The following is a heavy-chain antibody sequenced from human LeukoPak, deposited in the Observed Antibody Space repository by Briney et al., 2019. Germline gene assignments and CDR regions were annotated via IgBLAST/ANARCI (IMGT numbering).Heavy chain of an antibody. D-gene: IGHD1-26*01. CDR2: IYYSGST. CDR1: GGSISSYY. CDR3: ARDVSGSPPAWWFDP. J-gene: IGHJ5*02. V-gene: IGHV4-59*01. Sequence: SETLSLTCTVSGGSISSYYWSWIRQPPGKGLEWIGYIYYSGSTNYNPSLKSRVTISVDTSKNQFSLKLSSVTAADTAVYYCARDVSGSPPAWWFDPWGQGTLVTVSS.